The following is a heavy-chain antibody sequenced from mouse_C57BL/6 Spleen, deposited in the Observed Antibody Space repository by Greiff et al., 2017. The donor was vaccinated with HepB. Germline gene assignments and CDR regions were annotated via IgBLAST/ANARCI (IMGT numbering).Heavy chain of an antibody. CDR1: GFTFSSYA. CDR2: ISDGGSYT. CDR3: ARSSTMITTRALRRYAMDY. Sequence: EVQLVESGGGLVKPGGSLKLSCAASGFTFSSYAMSWVRQTPEKSLEWVATISDGGSYTYYPDNVKGRFTISRDNAKNNLYLQMSHLKSEDTAMYYCARSSTMITTRALRRYAMDYWGQGTSVTVSS. J-gene: IGHJ4*01. D-gene: IGHD2-4*01. V-gene: IGHV5-4*01.